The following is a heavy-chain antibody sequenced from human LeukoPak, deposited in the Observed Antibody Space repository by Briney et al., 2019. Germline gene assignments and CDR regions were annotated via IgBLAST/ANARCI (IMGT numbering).Heavy chain of an antibody. CDR3: ARVGGFGEYNWFDP. J-gene: IGHJ5*02. D-gene: IGHD3-10*01. V-gene: IGHV1-69*13. CDR2: IIPIFGTA. Sequence: ASVKVSCKASGGTFSSYAISWVRQAPGQGLEWMGEIIPIFGTANYAQKFQGRVTITADESTSTAYMELSSLRSEDTAVYYCARVGGFGEYNWFDPWGQGTLVTVSS. CDR1: GGTFSSYA.